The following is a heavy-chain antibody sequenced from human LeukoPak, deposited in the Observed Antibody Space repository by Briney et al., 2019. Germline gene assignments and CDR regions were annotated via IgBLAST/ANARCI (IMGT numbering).Heavy chain of an antibody. Sequence: SETLSLTCAVYGGSFSGYYWSWIRQPPGKGLEWIGEINHSVSTNYNPSLKSRVTISVDTPKNQFSLKLSSVTAAETAVYYCARLSEYYDFWSGSGRGDAFDIWGQGTMVTVSS. V-gene: IGHV4-34*01. CDR3: ARLSEYYDFWSGSGRGDAFDI. CDR1: GGSFSGYY. J-gene: IGHJ3*02. CDR2: INHSVST. D-gene: IGHD3-3*01.